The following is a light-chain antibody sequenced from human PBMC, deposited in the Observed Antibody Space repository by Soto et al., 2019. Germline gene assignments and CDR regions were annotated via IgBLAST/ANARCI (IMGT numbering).Light chain of an antibody. CDR3: QQYGSSPFT. J-gene: IGKJ3*01. CDR2: GAS. CDR1: QIVSAND. Sequence: EIVLTQSPGTLSLSPGERATLSCRASQIVSANDLAWYQQKPGQSPRLLIFGASSRATGIPDSFSGSGSGRDYTLTISRVEPEDVAVYYCQQYGSSPFTFGPGTKVDIK. V-gene: IGKV3-20*01.